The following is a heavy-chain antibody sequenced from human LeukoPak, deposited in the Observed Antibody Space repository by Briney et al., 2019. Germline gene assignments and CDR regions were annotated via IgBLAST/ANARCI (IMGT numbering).Heavy chain of an antibody. V-gene: IGHV1-2*02. CDR3: ASLIVATENFDY. J-gene: IGHJ4*02. Sequence: ASVKVSCKASGYAFTGYYMHWVRQAPGQGLEWMGWINPNSGGTNYAQKFQGRVTMTRDTSISTAYMELSRLRSDDTAVYYCASLIVATENFDYWGQGTLVTVSS. CDR2: INPNSGGT. CDR1: GYAFTGYY. D-gene: IGHD5-12*01.